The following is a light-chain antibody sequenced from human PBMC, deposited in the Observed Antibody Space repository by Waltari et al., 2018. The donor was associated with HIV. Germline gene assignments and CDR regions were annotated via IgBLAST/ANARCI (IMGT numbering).Light chain of an antibody. CDR1: NTGIKS. J-gene: IGLJ2*01. CDR2: DGS. V-gene: IGLV3-21*02. Sequence: SYVLTQPPSVSLAPGQTARITCGGSNTGIKSVQWYLQRPGQAPVLVVYDGSDRPSGIPERFSGSKSGNTATLTISRVEAGDEADYYCQVWESSSDHPGVVFGGGTKLTVL. CDR3: QVWESSSDHPGVV.